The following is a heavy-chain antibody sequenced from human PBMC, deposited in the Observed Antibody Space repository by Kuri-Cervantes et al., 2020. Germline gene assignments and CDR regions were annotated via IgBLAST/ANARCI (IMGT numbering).Heavy chain of an antibody. V-gene: IGHV3-30-3*01. CDR3: AKVLAVAGGGELDY. Sequence: GGSLRLSCAASGFTFSSYAMHWVRQAPGKGLEWVAVISYDGSNKYYADSVKGRLTISRDNSKNTLYLQMNSLRAGDTAVYYCAKVLAVAGGGELDYWGQGTLVTVSS. J-gene: IGHJ4*02. CDR1: GFTFSSYA. CDR2: ISYDGSNK. D-gene: IGHD6-19*01.